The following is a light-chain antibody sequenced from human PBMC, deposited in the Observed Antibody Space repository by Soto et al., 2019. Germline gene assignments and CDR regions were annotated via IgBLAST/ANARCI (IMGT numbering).Light chain of an antibody. CDR3: AAWDDSLNGYV. Sequence: QSVLTQPPSASGTPGQSVTIPCTGTSSDVGDYNYVSWYQQHPGKAPKLMIYEVSRRPSGVPDRFSGSKSGNTASLTVSGLQAEDEADYYCAAWDDSLNGYVFGTGTKLTVL. V-gene: IGLV2-8*01. CDR1: SSDVGDYNY. J-gene: IGLJ1*01. CDR2: EVS.